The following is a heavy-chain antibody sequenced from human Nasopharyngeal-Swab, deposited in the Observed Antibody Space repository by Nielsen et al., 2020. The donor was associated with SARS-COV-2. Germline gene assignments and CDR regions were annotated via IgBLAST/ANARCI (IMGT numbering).Heavy chain of an antibody. Sequence: GESLKISCKGSGSSFTSYWIGWVRQMPGKGPEWMGIIYPGDSDTRYSPSFQGQVTISADKSISTAYLQWSSLKASDTAMYYCATSATAAGVGYWGQGTLVTVSS. CDR1: GSSFTSYW. J-gene: IGHJ4*02. CDR2: IYPGDSDT. CDR3: ATSATAAGVGY. D-gene: IGHD6-25*01. V-gene: IGHV5-51*01.